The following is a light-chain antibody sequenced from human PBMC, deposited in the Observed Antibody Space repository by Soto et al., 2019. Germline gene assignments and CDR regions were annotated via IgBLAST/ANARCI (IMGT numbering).Light chain of an antibody. V-gene: IGKV3-11*01. CDR2: DAS. CDR1: QSVSSN. CDR3: QQRSDWIT. Sequence: EIVMTQSPATLSVSPGERATLSCRASQSVSSNLAWYQQKPGQPPRLLIYDASTRATGIPARFSGSGSGTDFTLTISSLEPDDFAVYYRQQRSDWITFGQGTRLEIK. J-gene: IGKJ5*01.